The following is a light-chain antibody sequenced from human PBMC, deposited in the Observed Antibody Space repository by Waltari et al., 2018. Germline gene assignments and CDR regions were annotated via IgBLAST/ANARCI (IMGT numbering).Light chain of an antibody. J-gene: IGKJ1*01. CDR2: GGT. CDR1: QNIRTH. Sequence: DIQMTQSPSSLSASVGDTVTVTCRASQNIRTHLNWYQQKPATATKLLIYGGTTLQRGVPSRFSGSASGTDFTLTVSNLQPDDFAIYFCQQSFSSPWTFGQGTRV. CDR3: QQSFSSPWT. V-gene: IGKV1-39*01.